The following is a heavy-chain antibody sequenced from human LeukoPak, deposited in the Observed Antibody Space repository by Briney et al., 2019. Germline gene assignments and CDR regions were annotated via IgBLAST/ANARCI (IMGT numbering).Heavy chain of an antibody. CDR1: GFTFSTYG. CDR3: AKNDYDSSGYDHFDY. D-gene: IGHD3-22*01. V-gene: IGHV3-30*18. CDR2: ISYDGSNK. Sequence: PGRSLRLSCAASGFTFSTYGIHWVRQAPGKGLEWVAGISYDGSNKYYADSVKGRFTIPRDNSKNTLYLQVNSLRAEDTALYYCAKNDYDSSGYDHFDYWGQGTLVTVSS. J-gene: IGHJ4*02.